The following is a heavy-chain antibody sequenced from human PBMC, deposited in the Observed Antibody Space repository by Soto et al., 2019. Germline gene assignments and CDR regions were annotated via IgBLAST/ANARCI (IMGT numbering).Heavy chain of an antibody. J-gene: IGHJ4*02. V-gene: IGHV1-8*01. D-gene: IGHD3-3*01. CDR1: GYTFTSYD. CDR2: MNPNSGNT. CDR3: ARAADFWSGYRRFGY. Sequence: ASVKVSCKASGYTFTSYDINLVRQATGQGLEWMGWMNPNSGNTGYAQKFQGRVTMTRNTSISTAYMELSSLRSEDTAVYYCARAADFWSGYRRFGYWGQGTLVTVSS.